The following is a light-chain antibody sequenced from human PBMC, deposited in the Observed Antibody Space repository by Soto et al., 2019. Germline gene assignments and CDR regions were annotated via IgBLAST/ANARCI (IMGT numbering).Light chain of an antibody. J-gene: IGLJ1*01. V-gene: IGLV2-8*01. CDR3: CSGAGSHKYV. CDR2: EVN. Sequence: QSALTQPPSASGSPGQSVTISCTGTSSDVGGYNYVSWYQQHPGKAPKLVIFEVNKRPSGVPDRFSGSKSGNTASLTVSGLQADDEADYYCCSGAGSHKYVFGTGT. CDR1: SSDVGGYNY.